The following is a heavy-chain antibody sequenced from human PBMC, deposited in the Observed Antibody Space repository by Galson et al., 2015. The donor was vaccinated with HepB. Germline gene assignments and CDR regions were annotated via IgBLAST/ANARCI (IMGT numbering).Heavy chain of an antibody. J-gene: IGHJ3*02. D-gene: IGHD3-22*01. V-gene: IGHV3-21*01. CDR2: ITSNSDYI. CDR1: GFTFSSYI. Sequence: SLRLSCAASGFTFSSYIMTWVRQAPGKGLEWVSSITSNSDYIYYADSMKGRFTISRDNAKNSLYLQMNSLRAEDTAVYYCARAFAYYYDSSGYLIPDAFDIWGQGTMVTVSS. CDR3: ARAFAYYYDSSGYLIPDAFDI.